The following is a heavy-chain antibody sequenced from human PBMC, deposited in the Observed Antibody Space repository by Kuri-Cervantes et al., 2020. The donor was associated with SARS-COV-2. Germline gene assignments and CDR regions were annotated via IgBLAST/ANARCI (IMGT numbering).Heavy chain of an antibody. CDR1: EFTFSSYG. V-gene: IGHV3-30*02. Sequence: GESLKISCAASEFTFSSYGMHWVRQAPGKGLEWVAFIRYDGSNKYYADSVKGRFTISRDNSKNTLYLQMNSLRAEDTAVYYCAKDQGDSYGISYFDYWGQGTLVTVSS. CDR3: AKDQGDSYGISYFDY. CDR2: IRYDGSNK. J-gene: IGHJ4*02. D-gene: IGHD5-18*01.